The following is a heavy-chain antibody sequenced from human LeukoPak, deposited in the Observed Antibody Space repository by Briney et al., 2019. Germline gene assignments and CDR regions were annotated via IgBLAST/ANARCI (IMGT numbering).Heavy chain of an antibody. CDR2: IVPNSGGT. D-gene: IGHD4-11*01. CDR3: ARDASNWSSFDQ. CDR1: GYTFTGYY. J-gene: IGHJ4*02. V-gene: IGHV1-2*06. Sequence: ASVKVSCKSSGYTFTGYYIHWVRQAPGQGLEWMGRIVPNSGGTNYAQKFQGRVTMTRDTSINTAYMEQSRLTSDDSAVYYCARDASNWSSFDQWGQGTVVTVSS.